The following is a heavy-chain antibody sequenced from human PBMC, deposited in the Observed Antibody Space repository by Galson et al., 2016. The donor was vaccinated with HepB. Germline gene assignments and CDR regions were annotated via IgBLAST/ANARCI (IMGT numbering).Heavy chain of an antibody. CDR3: ARAFHGDFEYLDT. Sequence: SVKVSCKASGYSFTDSYLHWLRQAPGQGLEWLGWINPESGATKYAQKFEARVTISRDTSINTLYMELSSLRSDDTAVYYCARAFHGDFEYLDTWGQGTLVTVSS. J-gene: IGHJ1*01. CDR1: GYSFTDSY. CDR2: INPESGAT. V-gene: IGHV1-2*02. D-gene: IGHD4-17*01.